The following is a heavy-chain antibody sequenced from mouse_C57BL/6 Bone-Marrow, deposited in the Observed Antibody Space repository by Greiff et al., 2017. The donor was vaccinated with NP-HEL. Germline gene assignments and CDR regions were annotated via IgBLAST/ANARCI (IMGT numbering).Heavy chain of an antibody. CDR1: GYTFTDYN. J-gene: IGHJ1*03. CDR2: INPNNGGT. D-gene: IGHD1-1*01. V-gene: IGHV1-22*01. Sequence: VQLKESGPELVKPGASVKMSCKASGYTFTDYNMHWVKQSHGKSLEWIGYINPNNGGTSYNQKLKGKATLTVNKSSSTAYMELRSLTSEDSAVYYCARSAYYGSSYDWYFDVWGTGTTVTVSS. CDR3: ARSAYYGSSYDWYFDV.